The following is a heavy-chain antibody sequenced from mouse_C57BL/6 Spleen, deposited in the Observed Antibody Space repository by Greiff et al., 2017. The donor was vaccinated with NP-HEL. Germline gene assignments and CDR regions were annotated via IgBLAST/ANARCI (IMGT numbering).Heavy chain of an antibody. D-gene: IGHD2-3*01. CDR1: GFTFSDYG. J-gene: IGHJ4*01. CDR2: ISSGSSTI. Sequence: EVQGVESGGGLVKPGGSLKFSCAASGFTFSDYGLHWVRQAPEQGLEWVAYISSGSSTIYYADTVKGRFTISRDNAKNTLFLQMTSLRSEDTAMYYCAKYDGYYGDAMDYWGQGTSVTVSA. CDR3: AKYDGYYGDAMDY. V-gene: IGHV5-17*01.